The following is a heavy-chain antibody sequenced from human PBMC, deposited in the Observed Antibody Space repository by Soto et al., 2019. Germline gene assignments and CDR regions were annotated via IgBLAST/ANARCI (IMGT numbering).Heavy chain of an antibody. V-gene: IGHV3-9*01. Sequence: EVQLVESGGGLVRPGRSLRLSSTASGFTFDDYAMHWVRQAPGRGLEWVSGITWNSGNIAYADSVKGRFTIARDDDNNSLYLQMNSLRPEDTALYFCVKDSYADFHRVLSTAEYFFDYWGHGTLVTVSS. CDR2: ITWNSGNI. J-gene: IGHJ4*01. D-gene: IGHD2-2*01. CDR1: GFTFDDYA. CDR3: VKDSYADFHRVLSTAEYFFDY.